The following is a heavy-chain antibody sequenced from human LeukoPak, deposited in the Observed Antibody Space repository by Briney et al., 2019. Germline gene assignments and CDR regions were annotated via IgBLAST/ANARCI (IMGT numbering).Heavy chain of an antibody. CDR3: AINWNLDS. V-gene: IGHV3-23*01. D-gene: IGHD1-1*01. J-gene: IGHJ4*02. Sequence: GGSLRLSCAASGFTFSSYAMSWVRQTPGKGLEWVSTISGTVGSTYYADSVKGRFTISRDNSKNTLYLQMNSLRAEDTAVYYCAINWNLDSWGQGTLVTVSS. CDR2: ISGTVGST. CDR1: GFTFSSYA.